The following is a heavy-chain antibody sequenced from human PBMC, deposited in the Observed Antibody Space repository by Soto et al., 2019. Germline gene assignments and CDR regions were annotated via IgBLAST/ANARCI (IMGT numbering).Heavy chain of an antibody. CDR2: IYDGGST. CDR3: ARAPTYSYGSGSPYYFYAMDA. J-gene: IGHJ6*02. V-gene: IGHV4-59*01. D-gene: IGHD3-10*01. Sequence: QVQLQQSGPGLVRPSETLSLTCTVSGDSISRYYWSWIRQSPGKGLEWIGYIYDGGSTRYNPSLRSRVTISADTSETQFSLKLSSVTAADTAVYYCARAPTYSYGSGSPYYFYAMDAWGQGTTVTVSS. CDR1: GDSISRYY.